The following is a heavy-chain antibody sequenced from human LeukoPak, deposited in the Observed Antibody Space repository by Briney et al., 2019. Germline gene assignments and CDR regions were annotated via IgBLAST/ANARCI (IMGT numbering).Heavy chain of an antibody. CDR1: GFTFSSYS. J-gene: IGHJ5*02. Sequence: PGGSLRLSCAASGFTFSSYSMNWVRQPPGKGLEWVSSISSSSSYIYYADSVKGRFTISRDNAKNSLYLQMNSLRAEDTAVYYCARDPPAVTTNTYAWGQGTLVTVSS. V-gene: IGHV3-21*01. D-gene: IGHD1-1*01. CDR3: ARDPPAVTTNTYA. CDR2: ISSSSSYI.